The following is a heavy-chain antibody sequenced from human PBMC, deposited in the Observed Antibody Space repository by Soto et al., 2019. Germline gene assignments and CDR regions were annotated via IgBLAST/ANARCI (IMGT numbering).Heavy chain of an antibody. CDR1: GYTFTSYG. V-gene: IGHV1-18*04. J-gene: IGHJ4*02. CDR2: ISAYNGNT. CDR3: ARVGSSWYLAGTYYFDY. D-gene: IGHD6-13*01. Sequence: GASVKVSCKASGYTFTSYGISWVRQAPGQGLEWMGWISAYNGNTNYAQKLQGRVTMTTDTSTSTAYTELRSLRSDDTAVYYCARVGSSWYLAGTYYFDYWGQGTLVTVSS.